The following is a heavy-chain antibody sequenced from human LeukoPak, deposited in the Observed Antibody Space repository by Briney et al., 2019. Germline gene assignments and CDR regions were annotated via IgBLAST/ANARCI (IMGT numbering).Heavy chain of an antibody. V-gene: IGHV3-23*01. CDR1: GFTFGNYA. CDR3: AKDGAFRHPSATDAFDI. Sequence: PGGSLRLSCAASGFTFGNYAMSWVRQAPAKGLEWVSGISGSGVSTYYADSVKGRFTISRDNSKNTLYLQLNSLRAEDTAVYYCAKDGAFRHPSATDAFDIWGQGTMVTVSS. J-gene: IGHJ3*02. CDR2: ISGSGVST. D-gene: IGHD4/OR15-4a*01.